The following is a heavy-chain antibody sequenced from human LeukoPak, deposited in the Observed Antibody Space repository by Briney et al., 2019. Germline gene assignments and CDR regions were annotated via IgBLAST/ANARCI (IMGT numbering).Heavy chain of an antibody. CDR2: IKEDGSEK. J-gene: IGHJ4*02. Sequence: GGSLRLSCAASGFTFSNYWMSWVRQAPGKGLEWGANIKEDGSEKYYVDSVKGRFTISRDNAKNSLYLQMNSLRAEDTALYYCARGGGFGYDFWSGQGSYYFDYWGQGTLVIVSS. CDR3: ARGGGFGYDFWSGQGSYYFDY. CDR1: GFTFSNYW. D-gene: IGHD3-3*01. V-gene: IGHV3-7*01.